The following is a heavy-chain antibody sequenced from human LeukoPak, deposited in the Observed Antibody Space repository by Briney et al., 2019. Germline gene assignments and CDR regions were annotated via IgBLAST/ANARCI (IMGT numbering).Heavy chain of an antibody. CDR1: GFTFAGYA. Sequence: GGSLRLSCAASGFTFAGYAMACVRQAPGKGLEWVSLISGSGGSTYYADVVKGRFTISRDNSKNALYLRMNSLTADDTAVYYCAHWGTSGPFDYWGQGTLVTVSS. D-gene: IGHD3-10*01. CDR2: ISGSGGST. J-gene: IGHJ4*02. V-gene: IGHV3-23*01. CDR3: AHWGTSGPFDY.